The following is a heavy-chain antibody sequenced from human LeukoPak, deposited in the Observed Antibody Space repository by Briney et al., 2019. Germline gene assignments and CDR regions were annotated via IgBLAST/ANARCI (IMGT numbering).Heavy chain of an antibody. D-gene: IGHD1-26*01. CDR1: GFSFSSHS. V-gene: IGHV3-48*04. J-gene: IGHJ4*02. Sequence: GGSLRLSCAASGFSFSSHSMNWVRQAPGKGPEWISYISSSGSTIYYADSVLGRFTVSRDNAENSLYLQMNSLRAEDTAVYYCAKDAGSGSYDYWGQGTLVTVSS. CDR2: ISSSGSTI. CDR3: AKDAGSGSYDY.